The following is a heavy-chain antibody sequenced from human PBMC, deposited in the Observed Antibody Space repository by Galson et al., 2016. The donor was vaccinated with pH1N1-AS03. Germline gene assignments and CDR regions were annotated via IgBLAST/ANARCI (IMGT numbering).Heavy chain of an antibody. CDR1: GGNFRTHP. Sequence: SVKVSCKASGGNFRTHPISWVRQAPGQGLEWMGGIMPVFGPAKYAKKFQGRVTISADESTSTAYMELNNMRPEDTAVYYCATDHYETSDFRGAWDYWGQGTPVTVSS. J-gene: IGHJ4*02. CDR2: IMPVFGPA. D-gene: IGHD3-22*01. V-gene: IGHV1-69*13. CDR3: ATDHYETSDFRGAWDY.